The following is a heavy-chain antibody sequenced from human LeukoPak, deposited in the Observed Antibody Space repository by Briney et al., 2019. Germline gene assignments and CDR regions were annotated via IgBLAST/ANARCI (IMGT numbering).Heavy chain of an antibody. J-gene: IGHJ3*02. CDR2: FDPEDGET. D-gene: IGHD3-10*01. Sequence: ASVKVSCKVSGYTLTELSMHWVRQAPGKGLEWMGGFDPEDGETIYAQKFQGRVTMTEDTSTDTAYMELSSLRSEDTAVYYCATLGLGEFANTFGIWGQGTMVTVSS. CDR1: GYTLTELS. CDR3: ATLGLGEFANTFGI. V-gene: IGHV1-24*01.